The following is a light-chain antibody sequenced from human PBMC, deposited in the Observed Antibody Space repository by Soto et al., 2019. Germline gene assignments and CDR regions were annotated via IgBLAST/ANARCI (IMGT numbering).Light chain of an antibody. CDR1: SSDVGGYNY. Sequence: QSVLTQPASVSGSPGQSITISCTGTSSDVGGYNYVSWYQQHPGKAPKFMIYDVTNRPSGVSNRFSGSKSGNTASLTISGLQAEDEADYYYSSYTSTSTYVFGTGTKVTVL. J-gene: IGLJ1*01. CDR3: SSYTSTSTYV. CDR2: DVT. V-gene: IGLV2-14*01.